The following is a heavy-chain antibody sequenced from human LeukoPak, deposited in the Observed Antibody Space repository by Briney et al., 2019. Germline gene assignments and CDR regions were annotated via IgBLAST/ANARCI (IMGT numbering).Heavy chain of an antibody. CDR3: ASHSSGWYSDY. Sequence: SETLSLTCTVSGGSISSGSYYWSWIRQPAGKGLEWIGRVYTSGSTNYNPSLKSRVTISVDTSKNQFSLKLRSVTAADTAVYYCASHSSGWYSDYWGQGTLVTVSS. D-gene: IGHD6-19*01. CDR2: VYTSGST. V-gene: IGHV4-61*02. CDR1: GGSISSGSYY. J-gene: IGHJ4*02.